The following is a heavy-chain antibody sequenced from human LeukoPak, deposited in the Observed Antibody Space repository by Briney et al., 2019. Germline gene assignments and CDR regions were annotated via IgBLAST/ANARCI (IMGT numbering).Heavy chain of an antibody. J-gene: IGHJ5*01. V-gene: IGHV3-7*01. D-gene: IGHD4-17*01. Sequence: GGSLRLSCAASGFTFSSYWMSWVRQGPGKGLEWVASIQPDGGVTFYLDSVKGRFTISRDSAKSSVFLQMNSLRAEDTAVYYCARLFGGVTTFDFWGQGTLVTASS. CDR2: IQPDGGVT. CDR3: ARLFGGVTTFDF. CDR1: GFTFSSYW.